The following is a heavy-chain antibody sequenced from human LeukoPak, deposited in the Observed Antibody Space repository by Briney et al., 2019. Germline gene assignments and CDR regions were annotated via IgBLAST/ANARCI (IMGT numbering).Heavy chain of an antibody. CDR1: GFTVRSNY. CDR2: IYSGGVT. D-gene: IGHD6-19*01. V-gene: IGHV3-53*01. CDR3: ARAPSGWSDYWYFDL. J-gene: IGHJ2*01. Sequence: PGGSLRLSCAASGFTVRSNYMSWVRQAPGKGLERVSLIYSGGVTYYADSVKGRFIISRDNSKNTLFLQMNSLRAEDTAVYYCARAPSGWSDYWYFDLWGRGTLVTVSS.